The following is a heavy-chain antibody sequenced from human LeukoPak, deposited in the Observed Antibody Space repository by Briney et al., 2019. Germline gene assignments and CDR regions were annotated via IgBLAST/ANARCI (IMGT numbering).Heavy chain of an antibody. CDR1: GFTFSSYE. CDR3: AELGITMIGGV. CDR2: ISSSCSTI. J-gene: IGHJ6*04. V-gene: IGHV3-48*03. D-gene: IGHD3-10*02. Sequence: PGGSLRLSCAASGFTFSSYEMNWVRQAPGKGLEWVSYISSSCSTIYYADSVKGRFTISRDKAKNSLYLQMNSLRAEDTAVYYCAELGITMIGGVWGKGTTVTVSS.